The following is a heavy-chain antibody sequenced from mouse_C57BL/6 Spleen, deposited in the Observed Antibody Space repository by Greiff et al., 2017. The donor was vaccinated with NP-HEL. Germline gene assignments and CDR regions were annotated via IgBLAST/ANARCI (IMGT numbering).Heavy chain of an antibody. CDR3: ARNERDNWSDFDD. J-gene: IGHJ2*01. V-gene: IGHV2-9-1*01. CDR1: GFSLTSYA. D-gene: IGHD4-1*01. CDR2: IWTGGGS. Sequence: VKLVESGPGLVAPSQSLSLTCTVSGFSLTSYAISWVRQPPGQGLEWLGVIWTGGGSNYNSAPKSRLSISKDNSKSQVFLKMNSLQTADTARYSCARNERDNWSDFDDWGQGTTLTVSS.